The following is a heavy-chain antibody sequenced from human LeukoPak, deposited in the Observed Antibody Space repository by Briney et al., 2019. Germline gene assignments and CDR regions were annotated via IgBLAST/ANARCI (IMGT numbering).Heavy chain of an antibody. D-gene: IGHD3-10*01. V-gene: IGHV4-34*01. J-gene: IGHJ6*03. CDR3: ARQVRITMVRGTLYYYYYMDV. CDR1: GGSFSGYY. Sequence: SETLSLTCAVYGGSFSGYYWSWIRQPPGKGLEWIGEINHSGSTNYNPSLKSRVTISVDTSKNQFSLKLSSVTAADTAVYYCARQVRITMVRGTLYYYYYMDVWGKGTTVTISS. CDR2: INHSGST.